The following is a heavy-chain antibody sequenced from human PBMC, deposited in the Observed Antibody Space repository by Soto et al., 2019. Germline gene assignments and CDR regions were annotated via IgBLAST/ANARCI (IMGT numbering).Heavy chain of an antibody. D-gene: IGHD2-15*01. CDR1: GYSISSSNW. J-gene: IGHJ3*01. Sequence: QVQLQESGPRLVKPSDTLSLTCAVSGYSISSSNWWGWIRQPPGKGLEWIGYIHYSGTTYDNPSLNSRVTMSVDTSKNQFTLKLSSVIAVDTALYYCARGGGNGDAFDVWGQGTLVTVSS. CDR2: IHYSGTT. CDR3: ARGGGNGDAFDV. V-gene: IGHV4-28*03.